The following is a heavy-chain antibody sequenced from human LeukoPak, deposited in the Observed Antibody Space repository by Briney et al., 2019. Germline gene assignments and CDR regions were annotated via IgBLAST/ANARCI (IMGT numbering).Heavy chain of an antibody. J-gene: IGHJ3*02. CDR1: GFTVSSNY. CDR2: IYSGGST. CDR3: AKDTVYYDSSGYYPDGAFDI. V-gene: IGHV3-53*01. Sequence: GGSLRLSCAASGFTVSSNYMSWVRQAPGKGLEWVSVIYSGGSTYYADSVKGRFTISRDNSKNTLYLQMNSLRAEDTAVYYCAKDTVYYDSSGYYPDGAFDIWGQGTMVTVSS. D-gene: IGHD3-22*01.